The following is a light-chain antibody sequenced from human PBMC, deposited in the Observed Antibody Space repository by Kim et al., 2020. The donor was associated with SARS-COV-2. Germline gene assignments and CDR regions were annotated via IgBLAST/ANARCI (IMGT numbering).Light chain of an antibody. CDR3: NSYTSSNTWV. V-gene: IGLV2-14*03. Sequence: GHSITIPCIGTSSDVGGSNSVSWYQHHPGTAPKILIYDVSGRPTGVSNRFSGSKSGNTASLTISGLQAEDEADYYCNSYTSSNTWVFGGGTKLTVL. CDR2: DVS. J-gene: IGLJ2*01. CDR1: SSDVGGSNS.